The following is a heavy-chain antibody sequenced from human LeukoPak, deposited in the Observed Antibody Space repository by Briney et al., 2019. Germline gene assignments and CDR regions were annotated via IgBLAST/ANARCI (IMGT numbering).Heavy chain of an antibody. CDR2: IRSKAYGGTT. J-gene: IGHJ5*02. CDR3: TRVRNIETELIPHPGYSSSWPNWFDP. CDR1: GFTFGDYA. Sequence: GGSLRLSCTASGFTFGDYAMSWFRQAPGKGLEWVGFIRSKAYGGTTEYAASVKGRFTISRDDSKSIAYLQMNSLKTEDTAVYYCTRVRNIETELIPHPGYSSSWPNWFDPWGQGTLVTVSS. D-gene: IGHD6-13*01. V-gene: IGHV3-49*03.